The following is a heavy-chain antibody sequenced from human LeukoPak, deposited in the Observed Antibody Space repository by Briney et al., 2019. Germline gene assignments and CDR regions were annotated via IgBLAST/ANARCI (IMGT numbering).Heavy chain of an antibody. CDR3: ARGLLLWFGELSQPFDY. Sequence: QPGRSLLLSCAASGFTFSSYAMHWVRQAPGKGLEWVAVISYDGSNKYYADSVKGRFTISRDNSKNTLYLQMNSLRAEDTAVYYCARGLLLWFGELSQPFDYWGQGTLVTVSS. CDR2: ISYDGSNK. V-gene: IGHV3-30*04. J-gene: IGHJ4*02. D-gene: IGHD3-10*01. CDR1: GFTFSSYA.